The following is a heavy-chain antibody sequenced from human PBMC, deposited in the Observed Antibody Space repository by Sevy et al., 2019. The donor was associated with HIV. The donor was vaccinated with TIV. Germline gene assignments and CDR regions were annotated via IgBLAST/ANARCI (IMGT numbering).Heavy chain of an antibody. J-gene: IGHJ4*02. D-gene: IGHD5-12*01. Sequence: GGSLRLSCAASGFTLSSYGMHWVRQAPGKGLEWVAVISYDGSNKYYADSVKGRFTISRDNSKNTLYLQMNSLRAEDTAVYYCAKELRGSGYLFDYWGQGTLVTVSS. CDR3: AKELRGSGYLFDY. V-gene: IGHV3-30*18. CDR2: ISYDGSNK. CDR1: GFTLSSYG.